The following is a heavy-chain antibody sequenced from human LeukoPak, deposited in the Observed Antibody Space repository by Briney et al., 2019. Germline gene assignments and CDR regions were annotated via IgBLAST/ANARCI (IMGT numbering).Heavy chain of an antibody. CDR2: IYPGDSDT. Sequence: GESLKISCKGSGYSFTSCWIGWVRQMPGKGLEWMGIIYPGDSDTRYSPSFQGQVTISADKSISTAYLQWSSLKASDTAMYYCARLPAGDSSGVGFDYWGQGTLVTVSS. D-gene: IGHD6-19*01. CDR1: GYSFTSCW. J-gene: IGHJ4*02. CDR3: ARLPAGDSSGVGFDY. V-gene: IGHV5-51*01.